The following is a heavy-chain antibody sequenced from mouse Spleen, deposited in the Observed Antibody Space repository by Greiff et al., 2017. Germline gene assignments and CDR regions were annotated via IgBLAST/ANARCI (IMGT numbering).Heavy chain of an antibody. V-gene: IGHV5-9-3*01. J-gene: IGHJ2*01. CDR3: ARHGITGGFDY. CDR1: GFTFSSYA. CDR2: ISSGGSYT. D-gene: IGHD2-4*01. Sequence: EVQLVEPGGGLVKPGGSLKFSCAASGFTFSSYAMSWVRQTPEKRLEWVATISSGGSYTNYPDSVKGRSTLSIDNAKNTQYLQMSSLRSEDTAMYDCARHGITGGFDYWGQGTTPTGSS.